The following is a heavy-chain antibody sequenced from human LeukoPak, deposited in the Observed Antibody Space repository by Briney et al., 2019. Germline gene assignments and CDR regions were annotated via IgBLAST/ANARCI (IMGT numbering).Heavy chain of an antibody. Sequence: GGSLRLSCAASGFTFSSHSMNWLRQAPGKGLEWVSYISSSSTIYYADSVKGRFTISRDNAKNSLYLQMNSLRAEDTAVYYCARGAYYYEDWGQGTLVTVSS. CDR2: ISSSSTI. J-gene: IGHJ4*02. CDR3: ARGAYYYED. D-gene: IGHD3-22*01. V-gene: IGHV3-48*01. CDR1: GFTFSSHS.